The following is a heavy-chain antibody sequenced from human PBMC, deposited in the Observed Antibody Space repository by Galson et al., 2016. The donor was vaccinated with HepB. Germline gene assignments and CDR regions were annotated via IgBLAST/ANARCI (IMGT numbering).Heavy chain of an antibody. J-gene: IGHJ6*02. Sequence: PALVKPTQTLTLTCTFSGFSLSTSGMCVSWIRQPPGKALEWLALIDWDDDKYYGTSLKTRLTISKDTSKNQVVLTMTNMDPMDTATYYCARICRDDYDDSGFYYYYGMDVWGQGTTVIVSS. V-gene: IGHV2-70*01. D-gene: IGHD3-22*01. CDR3: ARICRDDYDDSGFYYYYGMDV. CDR2: IDWDDDK. CDR1: GFSLSTSGMC.